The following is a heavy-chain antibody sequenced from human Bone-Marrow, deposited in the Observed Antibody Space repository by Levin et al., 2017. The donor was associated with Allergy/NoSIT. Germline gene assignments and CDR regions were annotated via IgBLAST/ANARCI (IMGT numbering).Heavy chain of an antibody. CDR3: ARRPPDPDGFDI. CDR2: IYPGDSDT. Sequence: PGESLKISCKLSGDSLTTYWVAWVRQMPGKGLEWMGFIYPGDSDTRYSPSFQGQVTMSVDKSISSAYLQWNSLKTSDTAIYYCARRPPDPDGFDIWGQGTGVTVFS. CDR1: GDSLTTYW. V-gene: IGHV5-51*01. J-gene: IGHJ3*02. D-gene: IGHD1-14*01.